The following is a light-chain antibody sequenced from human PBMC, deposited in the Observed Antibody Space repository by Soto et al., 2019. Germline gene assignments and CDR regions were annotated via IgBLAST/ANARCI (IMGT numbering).Light chain of an antibody. CDR1: QDIINH. Sequence: DIQMTQSPSSLSASVGDTVTITCRARQDIINHLAWYQQRPGKVPNLLIYGASTLHSGVPSRFRGSGSGTHFTLTISSLQPEDVATYYCQNYHLALGTFGQGTRLEIK. V-gene: IGKV1-27*01. J-gene: IGKJ5*01. CDR2: GAS. CDR3: QNYHLALGT.